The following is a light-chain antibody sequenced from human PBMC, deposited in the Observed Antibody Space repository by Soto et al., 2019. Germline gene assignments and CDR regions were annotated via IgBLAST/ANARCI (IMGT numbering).Light chain of an antibody. CDR1: QSVLYSSNNKNY. CDR2: WAS. Sequence: DILMTQSPDSLAVSLGERATINCKSSQSVLYSSNNKNYLTCYQQKPRQPPKLLLYWASTRESGVPDRFSGSGSGTDFTLTISSLQAEDVAVYYCQQYSSTPLTFVGGTMVELK. J-gene: IGKJ4*01. V-gene: IGKV4-1*01. CDR3: QQYSSTPLT.